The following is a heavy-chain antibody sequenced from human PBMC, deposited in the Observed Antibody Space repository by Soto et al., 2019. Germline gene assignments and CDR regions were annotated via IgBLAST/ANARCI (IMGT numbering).Heavy chain of an antibody. Sequence: ASVKVSCKASGYTFTSYGISWVRQAPGQGLEWMGWISAYNGNTNYAQKLQGRVTMTTDTSTSTAYMELRSLRSDDTAVYYCARADYNFHYVDHYYHMDVWGKGTTVIVSS. V-gene: IGHV1-18*01. CDR1: GYTFTSYG. CDR2: ISAYNGNT. CDR3: ARADYNFHYVDHYYHMDV. J-gene: IGHJ6*03. D-gene: IGHD3-9*01.